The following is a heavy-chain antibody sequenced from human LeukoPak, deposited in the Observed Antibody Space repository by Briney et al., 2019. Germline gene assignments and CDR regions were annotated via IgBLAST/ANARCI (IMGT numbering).Heavy chain of an antibody. J-gene: IGHJ5*02. CDR2: FHYSGST. Sequence: PSETLSLTCTVSGGSISSYYWSWIQQPPGKGLEWIGYFHYSGSTNYNPSLKSRVTISVDTSENQFSLKLTSVTAADTAVYYCARDREYSSSGLVWFDPWGHGILVTVSS. CDR1: GGSISSYY. D-gene: IGHD6-6*01. CDR3: ARDREYSSSGLVWFDP. V-gene: IGHV4-59*12.